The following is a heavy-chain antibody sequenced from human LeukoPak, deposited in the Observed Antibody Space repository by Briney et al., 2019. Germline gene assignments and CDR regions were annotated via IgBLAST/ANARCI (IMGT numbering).Heavy chain of an antibody. V-gene: IGHV3-21*01. Sequence: GGSLRLSCAASGFTFSSYSMNWVRQAPRKGLEWVSSISSSSSYIYYADSVKGRFTISRDNAKNSLYLQMNSLRAEDTAVYYCARNYLGSVAGMMGNAFDIWGQGTMVTVSS. D-gene: IGHD6-19*01. J-gene: IGHJ3*02. CDR1: GFTFSSYS. CDR3: ARNYLGSVAGMMGNAFDI. CDR2: ISSSSSYI.